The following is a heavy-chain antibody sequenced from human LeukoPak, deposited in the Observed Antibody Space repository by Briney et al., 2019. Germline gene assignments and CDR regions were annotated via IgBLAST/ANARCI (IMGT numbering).Heavy chain of an antibody. CDR1: GYSFTSYW. J-gene: IGHJ4*02. CDR3: ARRNYYGSGSYYALSY. V-gene: IGHV5-10-1*01. D-gene: IGHD3-10*01. CDR2: IDPSDSYT. Sequence: GESLKISCKGSGYSFTSYWISWVRQMPGKGLEWMGRIDPSDSYTNYRPSFQGHVTISADESISTAYLQWSSLKASDTAMYYCARRNYYGSGSYYALSYWGQGTLVTVSS.